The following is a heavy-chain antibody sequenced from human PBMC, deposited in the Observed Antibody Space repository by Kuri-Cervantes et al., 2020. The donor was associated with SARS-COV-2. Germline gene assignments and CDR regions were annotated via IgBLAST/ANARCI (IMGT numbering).Heavy chain of an antibody. CDR2: LSYSGVST. J-gene: IGHJ4*02. Sequence: GESLKISCTASGFTFSSYAMSWVRQAPGKGLEWVSGLSYSGVSTYYADSVKGRFTISRDNSKNTLYLQMNSLRADDTAVYYCAKNRRTVAAPFDYWGQGTLVTVSS. CDR1: GFTFSSYA. CDR3: AKNRRTVAAPFDY. V-gene: IGHV3-23*01. D-gene: IGHD4-23*01.